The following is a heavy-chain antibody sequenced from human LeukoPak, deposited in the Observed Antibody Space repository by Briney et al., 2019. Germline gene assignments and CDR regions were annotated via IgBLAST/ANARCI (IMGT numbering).Heavy chain of an antibody. CDR3: ARYCGGDCYSYYFDY. D-gene: IGHD2-21*02. V-gene: IGHV4-61*02. Sequence: SQTLSLTCTVSGGSISSGSYYWSWIRQPAGKGLEWIGRIYTSGSTNYNPYLKRRVTISVDTSKNQFSLKLSSVTAADTAVYYCARYCGGDCYSYYFDYWGQGTLVTVSS. CDR1: GGSISSGSYY. J-gene: IGHJ4*02. CDR2: IYTSGST.